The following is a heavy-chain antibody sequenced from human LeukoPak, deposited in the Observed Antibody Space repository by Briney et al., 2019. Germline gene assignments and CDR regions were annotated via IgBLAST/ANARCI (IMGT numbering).Heavy chain of an antibody. J-gene: IGHJ4*02. V-gene: IGHV3-21*01. CDR1: GFTFSSYS. Sequence: GGSLRLSCAASGFTFSSYSMNWVRQARGKGLEWVSSISSSSSYIYYADSVKGRFTISRDNAKNSLYLQMNSLRAEDTAVYYCARDEYSSGYYNDYWGQGTLVTVSS. CDR3: ARDEYSSGYYNDY. CDR2: ISSSSSYI. D-gene: IGHD3-22*01.